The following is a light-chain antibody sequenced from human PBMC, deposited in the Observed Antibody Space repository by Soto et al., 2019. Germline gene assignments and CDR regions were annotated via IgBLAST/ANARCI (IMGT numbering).Light chain of an antibody. V-gene: IGKV1-5*03. CDR3: QQYNDNWT. CDR2: KAS. J-gene: IGKJ1*01. CDR1: QSISSW. Sequence: DIQMTQSPSTLSASVGDRVTITCRASQSISSWLALYQQKPGKAPKLLIYKASTLQSGVPSRFSGSRSGTEFTLAISILQPDDSATYSCQQYNDNWTFGQGTKVEIK.